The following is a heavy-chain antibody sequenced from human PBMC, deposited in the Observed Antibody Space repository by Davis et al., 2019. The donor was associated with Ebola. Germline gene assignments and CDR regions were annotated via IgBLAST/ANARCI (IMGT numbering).Heavy chain of an antibody. J-gene: IGHJ3*02. Sequence: PSETLSLTCAVYGGSFSGYYWTWIRQPPGKGLEWIGEINHSGSTNYNPSLKSRVTISVDTSKKQFSLKLTSVTAADTAVYYCAVLGPFLGAFDIWGQGTMVTVSS. D-gene: IGHD2/OR15-2a*01. CDR3: AVLGPFLGAFDI. V-gene: IGHV4-34*01. CDR2: INHSGST. CDR1: GGSFSGYY.